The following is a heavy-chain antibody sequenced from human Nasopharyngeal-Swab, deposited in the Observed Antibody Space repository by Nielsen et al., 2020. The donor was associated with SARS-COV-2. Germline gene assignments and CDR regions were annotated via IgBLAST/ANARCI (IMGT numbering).Heavy chain of an antibody. Sequence: WVRQAPGQSLEWMGWINGGNGKTKYSQRFEGRVTLTRDTSASTAYLELRSLRSEDTAVYYCASTTLYGGSSIEYFQHWAQGTLVTVSS. V-gene: IGHV1-3*01. J-gene: IGHJ1*01. D-gene: IGHD6-6*01. CDR3: ASTTLYGGSSIEYFQH. CDR2: INGGNGKT.